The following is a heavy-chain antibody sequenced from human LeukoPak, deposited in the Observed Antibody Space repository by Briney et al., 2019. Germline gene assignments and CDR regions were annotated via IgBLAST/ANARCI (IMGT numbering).Heavy chain of an antibody. D-gene: IGHD3-9*01. V-gene: IGHV1-18*01. CDR3: AREERYYDILTGYYDEYYFDY. CDR1: GYTFTSYG. CDR2: ISAYNGNT. Sequence: ASVKVSCKASGYTFTSYGISWVRQAPGQGLEWMGWISAYNGNTNYAQKLQGRVTMTTDTSTSTAYMELRSLRSDDTAVYYCAREERYYDILTGYYDEYYFDYWGQGTLVTASS. J-gene: IGHJ4*02.